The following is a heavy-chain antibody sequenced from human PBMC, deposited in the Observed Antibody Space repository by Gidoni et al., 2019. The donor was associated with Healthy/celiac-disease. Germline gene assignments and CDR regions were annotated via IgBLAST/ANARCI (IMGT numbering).Heavy chain of an antibody. Sequence: QLQLQESGPGLVKPSETLSLTCTVSGGSISSSSYYWGWIRQPPGKGLEWIGSIYYSGSTYYNPSLKSRVTISVDTSKNQFSLKLSSVTAADTAVYYCASKTGYYYYYGMDVWGQGTTVTVSS. D-gene: IGHD7-27*01. V-gene: IGHV4-39*01. CDR3: ASKTGYYYYYGMDV. CDR2: IYYSGST. J-gene: IGHJ6*02. CDR1: GGSISSSSYY.